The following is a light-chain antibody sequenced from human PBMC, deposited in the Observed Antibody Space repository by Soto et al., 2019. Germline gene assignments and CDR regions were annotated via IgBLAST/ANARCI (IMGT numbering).Light chain of an antibody. Sequence: QSALTQPASVSGSPGQSIAISCTGTSSDVGGYNYVSWYQQHPGKAPKLLLSEVSNRPSGVSDRFSGSKSGNTASPTISGLQTQDEADYYCSSFTSAYTFVFGTGTKVTVL. V-gene: IGLV2-14*01. CDR3: SSFTSAYTFV. CDR1: SSDVGGYNY. J-gene: IGLJ1*01. CDR2: EVS.